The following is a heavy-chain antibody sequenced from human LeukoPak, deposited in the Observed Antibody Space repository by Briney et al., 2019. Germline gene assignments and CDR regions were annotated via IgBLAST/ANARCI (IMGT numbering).Heavy chain of an antibody. Sequence: GGSLRLSCAASGFTFSFYWMTWVRQAPGKGLEWVTNIKQDGSEKYYVDSVKGRFTISRDNAKNSLYLQMNSLRAEDTAVYYCARDSIAVAGMDFDYWGQGTLVTVSS. D-gene: IGHD6-19*01. J-gene: IGHJ4*02. CDR2: IKQDGSEK. CDR3: ARDSIAVAGMDFDY. V-gene: IGHV3-7*05. CDR1: GFTFSFYW.